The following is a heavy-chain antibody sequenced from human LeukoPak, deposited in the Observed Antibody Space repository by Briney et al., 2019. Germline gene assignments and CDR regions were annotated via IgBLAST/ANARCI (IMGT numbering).Heavy chain of an antibody. CDR2: IYHSGST. D-gene: IGHD5-18*01. CDR1: GGSISSGGYS. V-gene: IGHV4-30-2*01. CDR3: ARTSFKGYSYGFRGYFDY. Sequence: PSETLSLTCAVSGGSISSGGYSWSWIRQPPGKGLEWIGYIYHSGSTYYNPSLKSRVTISVDRSKNQFSLKLSSVTAADTAVYYCARTSFKGYSYGFRGYFDYWGQGTLVTVSS. J-gene: IGHJ4*02.